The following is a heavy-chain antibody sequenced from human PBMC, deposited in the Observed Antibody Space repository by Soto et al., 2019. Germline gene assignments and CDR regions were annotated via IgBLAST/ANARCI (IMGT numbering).Heavy chain of an antibody. CDR3: ARAKYSSGWYLNWFDP. J-gene: IGHJ5*02. Sequence: ASVKVSCKASGYTFTSYYMHWVRQAPGQGLEWMGIINPSGGSTSYAQKLQGRVTMTRDTSTSTVYMELSSLRSEDTAVYYCARAKYSSGWYLNWFDPWGQGTLVTVSS. D-gene: IGHD6-19*01. CDR2: INPSGGST. CDR1: GYTFTSYY. V-gene: IGHV1-46*01.